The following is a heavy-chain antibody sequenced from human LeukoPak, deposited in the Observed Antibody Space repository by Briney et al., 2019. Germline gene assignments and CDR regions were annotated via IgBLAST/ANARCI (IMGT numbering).Heavy chain of an antibody. CDR3: ARVKQFWSGYPPFDAFDI. D-gene: IGHD3-3*02. Sequence: PSETLSLTCTVSGGSISSYYWSWIRQPPGKGLEWIGYIYYSGSTNYNPSLKGRVTISVDTSKNQFSLKLSSVTAADTAVYYCARVKQFWSGYPPFDAFDIWGQGTMVTVSS. V-gene: IGHV4-59*01. CDR1: GGSISSYY. J-gene: IGHJ3*02. CDR2: IYYSGST.